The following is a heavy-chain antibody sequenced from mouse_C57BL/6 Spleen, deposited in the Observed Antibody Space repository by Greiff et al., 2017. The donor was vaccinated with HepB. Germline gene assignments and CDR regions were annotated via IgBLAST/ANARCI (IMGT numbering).Heavy chain of an antibody. CDR3: ARDHGSRGFDY. CDR2: ISDGGSYT. V-gene: IGHV5-4*01. D-gene: IGHD1-1*01. Sequence: EVHLVESGGGLVKPGGSLKLSCAASGFTFSSYAMSWVRQTPEKRLEWVATISDGGSYTYYPDNVKGRFTISRDNAKNNLYLQMSHLKSEDTAMYYCARDHGSRGFDYWGQGTTLTVSS. CDR1: GFTFSSYA. J-gene: IGHJ2*01.